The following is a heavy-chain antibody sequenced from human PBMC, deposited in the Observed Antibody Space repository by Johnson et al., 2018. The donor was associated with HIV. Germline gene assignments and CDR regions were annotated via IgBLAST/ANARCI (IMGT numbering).Heavy chain of an antibody. J-gene: IGHJ3*02. Sequence: QVQLVESGGGVVHPGRSLRLSCAASGFTFRSYPMNWVRQAPGKGLEWVAFVSYDESSKYYRDSVKGRFTISRDNSKNTLYLQMNSLRAEDTAVYYCAKVGGRHDYGDYLGAFDIWGQGTMVTVSS. CDR3: AKVGGRHDYGDYLGAFDI. D-gene: IGHD4-17*01. CDR1: GFTFRSYP. V-gene: IGHV3-30*04. CDR2: VSYDESSK.